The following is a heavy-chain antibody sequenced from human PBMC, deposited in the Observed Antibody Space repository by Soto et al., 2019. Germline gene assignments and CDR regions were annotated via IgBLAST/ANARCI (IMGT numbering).Heavy chain of an antibody. CDR1: GGSISSGDYY. Sequence: KPSETLSLTCTVTGGSISSGDYYWSWIRQPPGKGLEWIGYIYYSGSTYYNPSLKSRVTISVDTSKNQFSLKLSSVTAADTAVYYCARAGYMTTSYWFDPWGQGTLVTVSS. J-gene: IGHJ5*02. D-gene: IGHD4-17*01. CDR3: ARAGYMTTSYWFDP. CDR2: IYYSGST. V-gene: IGHV4-30-4*01.